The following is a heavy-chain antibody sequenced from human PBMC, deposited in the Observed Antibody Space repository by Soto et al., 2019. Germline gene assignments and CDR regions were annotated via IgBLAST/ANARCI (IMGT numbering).Heavy chain of an antibody. Sequence: SETLSLTCTVSGGSINTFYWSWVRQPARKGLEWIGRIFSSGSTSFNPSLESRVAMSVDTSKNHFSLNLSSVTAADMAVYYCAREGSYSAYNFAHGIQLWSFDFWGQGALVTVSS. CDR1: GGSINTFY. V-gene: IGHV4-4*07. CDR2: IFSSGST. D-gene: IGHD5-12*01. J-gene: IGHJ4*02. CDR3: AREGSYSAYNFAHGIQLWSFDF.